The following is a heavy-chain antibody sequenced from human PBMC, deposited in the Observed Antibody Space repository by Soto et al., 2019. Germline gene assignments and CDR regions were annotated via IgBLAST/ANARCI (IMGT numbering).Heavy chain of an antibody. CDR1: GGSISSYY. V-gene: IGHV4-59*01. J-gene: IGHJ4*02. CDR3: ARVGVNSWGYYDSSGSYYFDY. D-gene: IGHD3-22*01. Sequence: SETLSLTCTVSGGSISSYYWSWIRQPPGKGLEWIGYIYYSGSTNYNPSLKSRVTMSVDTSKNQFPLKLSSVTAADTAVYYCARVGVNSWGYYDSSGSYYFDYWGQGTLVTVSS. CDR2: IYYSGST.